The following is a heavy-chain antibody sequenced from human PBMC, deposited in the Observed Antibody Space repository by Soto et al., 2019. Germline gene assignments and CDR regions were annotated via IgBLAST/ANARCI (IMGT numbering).Heavy chain of an antibody. CDR1: GFTFDDYT. J-gene: IGHJ6*02. D-gene: IGHD3-9*01. CDR2: ISWDGGST. CDR3: AKASTYYDILTGYSPYYYGMDV. Sequence: GGSLRLSCAASGFTFDDYTMHWVRQAPGKGLEWVSLISWDGGSTYYADSVKGRFTISRDNSKNSLYLQMNSLRTEDTALYYCAKASTYYDILTGYSPYYYGMDVWGQGTTVTVSS. V-gene: IGHV3-43*01.